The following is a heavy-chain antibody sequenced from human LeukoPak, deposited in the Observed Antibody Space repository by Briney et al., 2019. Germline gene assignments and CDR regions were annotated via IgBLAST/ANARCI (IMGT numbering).Heavy chain of an antibody. Sequence: SETLSLTCTVSGGSISNYHWSWIRQPPGKGLEWIGSIYYSGSTYYNPSLKSRVTISVDTSKNQFSLKLSSVTAADTAVYYCARRQYDFWSGYPRPFDYWGQGTLVTVSS. V-gene: IGHV4-39*01. CDR1: GGSISNYH. J-gene: IGHJ4*02. CDR3: ARRQYDFWSGYPRPFDY. CDR2: IYYSGST. D-gene: IGHD3-3*01.